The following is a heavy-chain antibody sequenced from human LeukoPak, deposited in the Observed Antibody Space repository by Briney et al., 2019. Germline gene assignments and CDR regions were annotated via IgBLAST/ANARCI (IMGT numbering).Heavy chain of an antibody. J-gene: IGHJ4*02. Sequence: PSETLSLTCTVSGGSISSYYWSWIRQPPGKGLEWIGYIYYSGSTNYNPSLKSRVTISVDTSKNQFSLKLSSVTAADTAVYYCARHHYYDSSGYRHYWGQGTLVTVSS. V-gene: IGHV4-59*01. CDR1: GGSISSYY. D-gene: IGHD3-22*01. CDR2: IYYSGST. CDR3: ARHHYYDSSGYRHY.